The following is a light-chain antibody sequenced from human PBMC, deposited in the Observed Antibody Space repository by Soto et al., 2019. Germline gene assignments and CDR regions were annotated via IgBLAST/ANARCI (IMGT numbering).Light chain of an antibody. CDR3: QQRSNWLT. J-gene: IGKJ1*01. V-gene: IGKV3-11*01. CDR2: DAS. CDR1: QSVRSY. Sequence: IVMTQAPATLYVSPGERATLSCRASQSVRSYLGGYQQKPGQAPRLLIYDASNRATGIPARFSGSGSGTDFTLTISSLEPEDFAVYYCQQRSNWLTFGQGTKVDIK.